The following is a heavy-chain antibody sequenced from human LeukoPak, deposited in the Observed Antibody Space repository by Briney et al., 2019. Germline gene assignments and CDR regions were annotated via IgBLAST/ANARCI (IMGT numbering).Heavy chain of an antibody. CDR2: ISWNSGSI. CDR1: GFTFDDYA. J-gene: IGHJ6*03. D-gene: IGHD3-10*01. CDR3: AKGDGSGSYYYYYYMDV. V-gene: IGHV3-9*01. Sequence: GGSLRLSCAASGFTFDDYAMHWVRHAPGKGLEWVSGISWNSGSIGYADSVKGRFTISRDNAKNSLYLQMNSLRAEDTALYYCAKGDGSGSYYYYYYMDVWGKGTTVTISS.